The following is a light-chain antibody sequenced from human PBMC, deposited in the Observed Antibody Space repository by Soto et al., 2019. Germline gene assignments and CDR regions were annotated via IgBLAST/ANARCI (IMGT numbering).Light chain of an antibody. CDR1: SGHCSYA. J-gene: IGLJ3*02. CDR2: LNSDGSH. V-gene: IGLV4-69*01. Sequence: QSVLTQSPSASASLGASVKLTCTLSSGHCSYAIAWHQQQPEKGPRYLMKLNSDGSHSKGDGIPDRFSGSSSGAERYLTISSLQSEDEADYYCQTWGTGWVFGGGTKLTVL. CDR3: QTWGTGWV.